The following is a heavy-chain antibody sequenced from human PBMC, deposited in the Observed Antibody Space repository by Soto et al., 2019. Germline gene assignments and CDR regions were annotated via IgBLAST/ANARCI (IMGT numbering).Heavy chain of an antibody. V-gene: IGHV4-30-2*01. CDR3: ASSQTTVTSYDY. Sequence: QLQLQESGSGLVKPSQTLSLTCAVSGGSISSGGYSWRWIRQPPGKGLEWIGYIYQSGSTYYTQSLKSRVTISADRSTNKFSLKLSSVTAADTAVYYCASSQTTVTSYDYWGQGTLVTVSS. J-gene: IGHJ4*02. CDR2: IYQSGST. CDR1: GGSISSGGYS. D-gene: IGHD4-17*01.